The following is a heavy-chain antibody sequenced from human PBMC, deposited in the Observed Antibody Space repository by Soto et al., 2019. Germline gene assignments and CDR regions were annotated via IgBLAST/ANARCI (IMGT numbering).Heavy chain of an antibody. D-gene: IGHD2-2*01. Sequence: EVQLVESGGGLVQPGGSLRLSCAASGFTFSTYSMDWVRQAPGKGLEWVSYIGSSSSTICYADSVKGRFTISRDNAKNSLFLQMNSLRDEDTAVYYCARGTETSYSCPDYWGQGTLVTVSS. CDR2: IGSSSSTI. CDR3: ARGTETSYSCPDY. J-gene: IGHJ4*02. V-gene: IGHV3-48*02. CDR1: GFTFSTYS.